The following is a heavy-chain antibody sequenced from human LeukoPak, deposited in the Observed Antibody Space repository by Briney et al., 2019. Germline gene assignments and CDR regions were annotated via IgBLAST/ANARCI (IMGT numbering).Heavy chain of an antibody. V-gene: IGHV3-7*01. J-gene: IGHJ4*02. Sequence: PGGSLRLSCAASGFTFSSYWMSWVRQAPGKGLEWVANIKQDGSEKYYVDSVKGRFTISRDNAKNSLYLQMNSLRAEDTAVYYCARDRPTYYDSSGYSDYWGQGTLVTVSS. CDR3: ARDRPTYYDSSGYSDY. CDR2: IKQDGSEK. D-gene: IGHD3-22*01. CDR1: GFTFSSYW.